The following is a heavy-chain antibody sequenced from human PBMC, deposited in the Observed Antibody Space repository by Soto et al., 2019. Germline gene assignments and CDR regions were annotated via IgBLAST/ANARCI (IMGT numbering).Heavy chain of an antibody. Sequence: QAQLVQSGAEVKKPGASVKVSCKAPGYTFTGYDINWVRQATGQGLEWMGWMNPNSGNTGYAQNFQGRVTMTRDNSITTAYMELTSLRDDDSAVYYCAGEKVGTTGIDFWGQGTLVTVSS. J-gene: IGHJ4*02. CDR1: GYTFTGYD. D-gene: IGHD1-26*01. CDR3: AGEKVGTTGIDF. V-gene: IGHV1-8*01. CDR2: MNPNSGNT.